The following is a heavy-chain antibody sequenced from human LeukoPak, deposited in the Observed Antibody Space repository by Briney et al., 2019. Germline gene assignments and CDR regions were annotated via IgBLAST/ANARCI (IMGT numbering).Heavy chain of an antibody. CDR2: IYYSGST. D-gene: IGHD2-2*01. J-gene: IGHJ3*02. V-gene: IGHV4-34*01. CDR3: ARYCSSTSCYPPAFDI. Sequence: SEAPSLPSAVYGGGFSGFYWGWGRPPPREGLGWVWGIYYSGSTYYNPSLKSRVTISVDTSKNQFSLKLSSVTAADTAVYYCARYCSSTSCYPPAFDIWGQGTMVTVSS. CDR1: GGGFSGFY.